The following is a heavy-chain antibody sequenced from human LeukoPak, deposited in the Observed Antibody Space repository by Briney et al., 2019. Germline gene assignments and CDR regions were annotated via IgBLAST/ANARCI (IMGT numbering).Heavy chain of an antibody. CDR3: ARDRLRGSSSWYPYYYYYGMDV. D-gene: IGHD6-13*01. CDR2: IRYDGSNK. J-gene: IGHJ6*02. Sequence: GGSLRLSCAASGFTFSSYGMHWVRQAPGKGLEWVAFIRYDGSNKYYADSVKGRFTISRDNSKNTLYLQMNSLRAEDTAVYYCARDRLRGSSSWYPYYYYYGMDVWGQGTTVTVSS. CDR1: GFTFSSYG. V-gene: IGHV3-30*02.